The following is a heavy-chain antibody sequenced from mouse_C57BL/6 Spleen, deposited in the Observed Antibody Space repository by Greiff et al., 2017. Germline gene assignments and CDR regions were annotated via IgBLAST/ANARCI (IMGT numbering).Heavy chain of an antibody. D-gene: IGHD2-4*01. Sequence: QVQLQQSGAELAKPGASVKLSCKASGYTFTSYWMHWVKQRPGQGLEWIGYINPSSGYTKYNQKFKDKAKLTADKSSSTAYMQLSSLTYEDSAVYYCAREEEYDYEGAWFAYWGQETLVTVSA. J-gene: IGHJ3*01. CDR3: AREEEYDYEGAWFAY. CDR2: INPSSGYT. V-gene: IGHV1-7*01. CDR1: GYTFTSYW.